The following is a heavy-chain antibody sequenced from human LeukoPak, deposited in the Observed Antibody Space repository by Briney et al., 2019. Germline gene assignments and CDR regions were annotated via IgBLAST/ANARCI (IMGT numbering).Heavy chain of an antibody. CDR1: GFTFTTHA. CDR3: ARDGDTAVRGVNFAY. Sequence: PGRSLRLSCVASGFTFTTHAAHGVRQAPGRGLGWVAVMSYDGANKYYADSVKGRFTISRATSKNTLYLQMSRLKPADTAVYYCARDGDTAVRGVNFAYWGQGTLVTVSS. V-gene: IGHV3-30-3*01. CDR2: MSYDGANK. D-gene: IGHD3-10*01. J-gene: IGHJ4*02.